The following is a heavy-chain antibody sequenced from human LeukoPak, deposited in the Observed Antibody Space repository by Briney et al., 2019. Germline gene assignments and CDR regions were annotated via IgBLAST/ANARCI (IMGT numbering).Heavy chain of an antibody. CDR2: IYYSGST. CDR1: GGSISSYY. D-gene: IGHD3-3*01. Sequence: PSETLSLTCTVSGGSISSYYWSWIRQPPGKGLEWIGYIYYSGSTNYNPSLKSRVTISVDTSKNQFSLKLSSVTAADTAVYYCARKDYDFWSGFGYNDYWGQGTLVTVSS. CDR3: ARKDYDFWSGFGYNDY. J-gene: IGHJ4*02. V-gene: IGHV4-59*01.